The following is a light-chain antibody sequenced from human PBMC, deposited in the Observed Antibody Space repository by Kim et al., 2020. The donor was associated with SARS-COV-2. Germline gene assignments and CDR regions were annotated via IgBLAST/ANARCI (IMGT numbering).Light chain of an antibody. CDR2: LNSDGSH. V-gene: IGLV4-69*01. CDR3: QTWGTGIRV. J-gene: IGLJ3*02. Sequence: AAVNLPCPVRRWHSSSAIDWHQQQPEKGPRYLMQLNSDGSHRKGDGIPDRFSGSSSGAERYLTISSLQSEDEADYYCQTWGTGIRVFGGGTQLTVL. CDR1: RWHSSSA.